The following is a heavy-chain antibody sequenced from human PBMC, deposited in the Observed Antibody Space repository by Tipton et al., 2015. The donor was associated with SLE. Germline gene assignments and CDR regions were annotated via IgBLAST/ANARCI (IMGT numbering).Heavy chain of an antibody. J-gene: IGHJ3*02. CDR3: ARMGYCVTAPCARDDAFHI. D-gene: IGHD2-15*01. CDR1: GGSISGHY. V-gene: IGHV4-59*11. Sequence: TLSLTCTVSGGSISGHYWSWIRQSPEKGLEYIGYIYYSVGTNYNPSLKSRVTIPVDTSKNQFSLRLSSVTAADTALYYCARMGYCVTAPCARDDAFHIWGQGSLVTVSS. CDR2: IYYSVGT.